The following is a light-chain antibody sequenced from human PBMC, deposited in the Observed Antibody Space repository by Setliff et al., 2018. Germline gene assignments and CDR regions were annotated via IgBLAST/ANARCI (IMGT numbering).Light chain of an antibody. CDR3: CSYAGGSTYV. J-gene: IGLJ1*01. V-gene: IGLV2-14*03. CDR1: TSDVGGYKY. CDR2: DVS. Sequence: QSALAQPASVSGSPGQSITISCTGATSDVGGYKYVSWYQHHPGKAPKLMIYDVSNRPSGVSDRFSGSKSGNTASLTTSGLQAEDEADYYCCSYAGGSTYVFGTGTKVTVL.